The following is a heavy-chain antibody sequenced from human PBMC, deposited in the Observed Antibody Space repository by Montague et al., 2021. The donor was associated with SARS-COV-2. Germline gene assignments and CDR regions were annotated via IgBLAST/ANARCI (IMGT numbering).Heavy chain of an antibody. CDR3: ARVQGITMIVVVIGAFDI. J-gene: IGHJ3*02. Sequence: TLSLTCTASGGSISSGGYYWSWIRKHPGKGLEWIGYIYYSGSTYYNPSLKSRVTISVDTSKNQFSLKLSSVTAADTAVYYCARVQGITMIVVVIGAFDIWGQGTMVTVSS. D-gene: IGHD3-22*01. CDR2: IYYSGST. CDR1: GGSISSGGYY. V-gene: IGHV4-31*03.